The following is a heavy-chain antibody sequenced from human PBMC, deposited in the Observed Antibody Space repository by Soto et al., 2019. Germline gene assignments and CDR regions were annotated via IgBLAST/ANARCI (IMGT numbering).Heavy chain of an antibody. CDR1: GFTSSSYA. J-gene: IGHJ4*02. CDR2: ISYDGSNK. D-gene: IGHD3-10*01. CDR3: ASSGRFGELLDY. Sequence: TLRLSCAASGFTSSSYAMQWVRQAPGKGLEWVAVISYDGSNKYYADSVKGRFTISRDNSKNTLYLQMNSLRAEDTAVYYCASSGRFGELLDYWGQGTLVTVSS. V-gene: IGHV3-30-3*01.